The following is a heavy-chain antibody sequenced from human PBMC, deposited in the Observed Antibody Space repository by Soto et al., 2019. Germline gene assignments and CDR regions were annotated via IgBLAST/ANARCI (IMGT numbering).Heavy chain of an antibody. Sequence: QVQLVESGGGVVQPGRSLRLSCAASGFTFRTYGMHWVRQAPGKGLKWLAVISNNGINKYYADSVKGRFTISRDNSRDTLFLQMNSLRGEDTAIYYCAKVIRADSTSSNFYYYSGLDVWGQGTTVTVSS. V-gene: IGHV3-30*18. J-gene: IGHJ6*02. CDR2: ISNNGINK. D-gene: IGHD6-6*01. CDR1: GFTFRTYG. CDR3: AKVIRADSTSSNFYYYSGLDV.